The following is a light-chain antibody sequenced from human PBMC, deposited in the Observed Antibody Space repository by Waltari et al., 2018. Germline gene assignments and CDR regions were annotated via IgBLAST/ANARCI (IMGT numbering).Light chain of an antibody. V-gene: IGKV1-6*01. CDR1: QGIRND. CDR3: QQYNNWPLLT. J-gene: IGKJ4*01. CDR2: AAS. Sequence: AIQMTQSPSSLSASVGDRVTITCRASQGIRNDLNWYQQKPGKAPKLLIYAASILESGVPSRFSGSGSGTEFTLTISSLQSEDFAVYYCQQYNNWPLLTFGGGIKVEIK.